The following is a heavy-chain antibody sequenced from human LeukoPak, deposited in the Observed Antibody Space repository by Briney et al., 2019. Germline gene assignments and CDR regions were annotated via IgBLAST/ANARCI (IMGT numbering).Heavy chain of an antibody. Sequence: SETLSLTCTVSGGSISSGSYYWSWIRQPAGKGLEWIGRIYTSGSTNYNPSLKSRVTISVDTSKNQFSLKLSSVTAADTAVYYCARAEGLVPFDYWGQGTLVTVSS. J-gene: IGHJ4*02. CDR2: IYTSGST. V-gene: IGHV4-61*02. D-gene: IGHD6-19*01. CDR3: ARAEGLVPFDY. CDR1: GGSISSGSYY.